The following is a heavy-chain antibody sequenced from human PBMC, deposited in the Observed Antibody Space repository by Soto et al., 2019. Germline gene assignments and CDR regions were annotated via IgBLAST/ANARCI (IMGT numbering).Heavy chain of an antibody. Sequence: GGSLRLSCAASGFTFSSYDMHWVRQATGKGLEWVSAIGTAGDTYYPGSVKGRFTISRENAKNSLYLQMNSLRAGDTAVYCCAREGKWELLRAFDIWGQGTMVTVSS. J-gene: IGHJ3*02. CDR3: AREGKWELLRAFDI. CDR1: GFTFSSYD. D-gene: IGHD1-26*01. CDR2: IGTAGDT. V-gene: IGHV3-13*01.